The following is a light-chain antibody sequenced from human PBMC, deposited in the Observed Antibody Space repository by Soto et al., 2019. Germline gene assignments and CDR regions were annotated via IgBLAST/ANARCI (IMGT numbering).Light chain of an antibody. CDR1: QSISSW. V-gene: IGKV1-5*03. CDR2: KAS. Sequence: DIQMTQSPSTLSASVGDRVTITCRASQSISSWLAWYQQKPGKAPKLLIYKASSLESGVPSRFSGSGFGTEFTLTISSLQPEDGATYYCQQYHTFSPTFGRGTKVEIK. J-gene: IGKJ1*01. CDR3: QQYHTFSPT.